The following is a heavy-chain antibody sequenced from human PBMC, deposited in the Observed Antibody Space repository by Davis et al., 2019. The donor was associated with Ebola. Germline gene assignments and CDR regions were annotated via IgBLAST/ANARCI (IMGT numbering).Heavy chain of an antibody. V-gene: IGHV1-3*01. CDR1: GYTFTSYA. Sequence: ASVKVSCKASGYTFTSYAMHWVRQAPGQRLEWMGWINAGNGNTKYSQKFQGRVTITRDTSASTAYMELSSLRSEDTAVYYCARAGITIFGVVLGDYWGQGTLVTVSS. D-gene: IGHD3-3*01. J-gene: IGHJ4*02. CDR3: ARAGITIFGVVLGDY. CDR2: INAGNGNT.